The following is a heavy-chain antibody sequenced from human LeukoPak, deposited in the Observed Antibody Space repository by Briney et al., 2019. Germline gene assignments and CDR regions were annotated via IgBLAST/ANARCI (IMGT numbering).Heavy chain of an antibody. CDR1: GYTLPELS. CDR3: ATQYPCLDILPGYLY. CDR2: FDPEDGET. V-gene: IGHV1-24*01. D-gene: IGHD3-9*01. Sequence: ASVKDSFKLSGYTLPELSMHWVRQAPGKGLEWMGGFDPEDGETIYAQKFQGRVTMTEDTSTDTAYMELSSLRSEDTAVYYCATQYPCLDILPGYLYWGQGTLVTVSS. J-gene: IGHJ4*02.